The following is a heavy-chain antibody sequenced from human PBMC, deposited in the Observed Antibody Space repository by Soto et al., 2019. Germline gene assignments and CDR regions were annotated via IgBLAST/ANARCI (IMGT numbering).Heavy chain of an antibody. CDR3: AREIIAVSGTSRWFDP. D-gene: IGHD6-13*01. CDR2: INGDGTST. Sequence: EVQLVESGGGLVQPGGSLRLSCAASGFTFSSHWMHWVRQAPGKGPVWGSRINGDGTSTSYADSVKGRFTISRDNAKNTLYLQMNSLRAEDTAVYYCAREIIAVSGTSRWFDPWGQGTLVTVSS. CDR1: GFTFSSHW. V-gene: IGHV3-74*01. J-gene: IGHJ5*02.